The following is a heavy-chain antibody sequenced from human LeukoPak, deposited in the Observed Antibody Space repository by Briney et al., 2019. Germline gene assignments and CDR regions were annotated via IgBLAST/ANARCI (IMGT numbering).Heavy chain of an antibody. Sequence: PGGSLRLSCAASGFTVSSNYMSWVRQAPGKGLEWVSVTYSGGSTYYADAVKGRFTISRDNSKNTLYLQMNSLRAEDTAVYYCASSPGTAMVYYYYGMDVWGQGTTVTVSS. CDR3: ASSPGTAMVYYYYGMDV. CDR2: TYSGGST. CDR1: GFTVSSNY. J-gene: IGHJ6*02. D-gene: IGHD5-18*01. V-gene: IGHV3-53*01.